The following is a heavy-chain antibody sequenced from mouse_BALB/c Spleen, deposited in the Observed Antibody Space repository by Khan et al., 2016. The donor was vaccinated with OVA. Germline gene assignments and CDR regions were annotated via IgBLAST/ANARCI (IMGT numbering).Heavy chain of an antibody. CDR1: GYSITSGYG. J-gene: IGHJ2*01. Sequence: EVKLLESGPGLVKPSQSLSLTCTVTGYSITSGYGWNWIRQFPGNKLEWMGYISYSGSTNYNPSLKSRISITRVTSKNQFFLQLNSVTTEDTATXYCARTARIKYWGQGTTLTVSS. CDR2: ISYSGST. V-gene: IGHV3-2*02. CDR3: ARTARIKY. D-gene: IGHD1-2*01.